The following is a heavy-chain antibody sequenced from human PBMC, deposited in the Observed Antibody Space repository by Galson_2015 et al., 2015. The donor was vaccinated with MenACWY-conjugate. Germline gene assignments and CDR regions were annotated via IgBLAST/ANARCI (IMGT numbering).Heavy chain of an antibody. CDR1: GFRFSSYT. J-gene: IGHJ3*02. V-gene: IGHV3-30*10. CDR2: VSYDGSSK. CDR3: VRAEGWLRSAFDI. D-gene: IGHD5-24*01. Sequence: SLRLSCAASGFRFSSYTLYWVRQAPGKGLEWVAVVSYDGSSKYYTDSVQGRFTISRDNSKNTVSLQMDSLRPEDSAVYYCVRAEGWLRSAFDI.